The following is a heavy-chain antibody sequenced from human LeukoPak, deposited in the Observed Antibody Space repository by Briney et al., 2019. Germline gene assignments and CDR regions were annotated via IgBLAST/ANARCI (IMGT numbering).Heavy chain of an antibody. J-gene: IGHJ5*02. CDR2: INHSGST. V-gene: IGHV4-34*01. CDR1: GGSFSGYY. D-gene: IGHD5-18*01. CDR3: AGERRYSYGYYRWFDP. Sequence: PSETLSLTCAVYGGSFSGYYWSWIRQPPGKGLEWIGDINHSGSTNYNPSLKSRVTISVDTSKNQFSLKLSSVTAADTAVYYCAGERRYSYGYYRWFDPWGQGTLVTVSS.